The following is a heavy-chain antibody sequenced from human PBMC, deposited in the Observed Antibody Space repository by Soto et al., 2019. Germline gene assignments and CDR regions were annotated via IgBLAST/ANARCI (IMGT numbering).Heavy chain of an antibody. V-gene: IGHV1-69*02. D-gene: IGHD1-26*01. Sequence: QVQLVQSGAEVKKPGSSVKVSCKASGGTFSSYTINWVRQAPGQGLEWMGRIIPMLGRANYAQKFQGRVTIPADKSTSTAYMELGCLRSENRAVYYGAGPAVIAEWDLFDYWGQGTLVTVSS. CDR2: IIPMLGRA. CDR3: AGPAVIAEWDLFDY. CDR1: GGTFSSYT. J-gene: IGHJ4*02.